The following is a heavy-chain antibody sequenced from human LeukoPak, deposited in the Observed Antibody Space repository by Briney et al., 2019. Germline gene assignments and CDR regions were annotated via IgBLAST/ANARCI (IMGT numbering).Heavy chain of an antibody. Sequence: SETPSLTCTVSGGSISSGGYYWSWIRQPPGKGLEWIGYIYHSGSTYYNPSLKSRVTISVDTSKNQVSLNLRSVTAADTAVYYCARSPYGSGRYAFDIWGQGTMVTVSS. CDR3: ARSPYGSGRYAFDI. V-gene: IGHV4-30-2*01. D-gene: IGHD3-10*01. CDR1: GGSISSGGYY. J-gene: IGHJ3*02. CDR2: IYHSGST.